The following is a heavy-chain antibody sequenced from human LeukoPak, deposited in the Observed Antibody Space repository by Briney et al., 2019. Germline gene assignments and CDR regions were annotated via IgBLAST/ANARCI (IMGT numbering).Heavy chain of an antibody. CDR1: GGSISSYY. Sequence: SETLSLTCTVSGGSISSYYWSWIRQPPGKGLEWIGYIYYSGSANYNPSLNSRVTISVDTSKNQFSLKLSSVTAADTAVYYCARGPGNFDYWGQGTLVTVSS. V-gene: IGHV4-59*01. CDR3: ARGPGNFDY. D-gene: IGHD6-13*01. CDR2: IYYSGSA. J-gene: IGHJ4*02.